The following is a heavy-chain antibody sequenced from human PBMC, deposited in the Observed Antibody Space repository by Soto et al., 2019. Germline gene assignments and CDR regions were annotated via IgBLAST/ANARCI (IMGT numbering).Heavy chain of an antibody. V-gene: IGHV1-69*13. J-gene: IGHJ6*02. CDR3: ARDLGIGYSYGLYGMDV. CDR2: IIPIFGTA. Sequence: SVKVSCKASGGTFSSYAISWVGQAPGQGLEWMGGIIPIFGTANYAQKFQGRVTITADESTSTAYMELSSLRSEDTAVYYCARDLGIGYSYGLYGMDVWGQGTTVTVSS. D-gene: IGHD5-18*01. CDR1: GGTFSSYA.